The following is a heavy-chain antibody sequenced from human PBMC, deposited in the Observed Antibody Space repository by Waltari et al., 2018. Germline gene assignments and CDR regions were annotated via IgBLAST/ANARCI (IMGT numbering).Heavy chain of an antibody. CDR3: ARVTSEFRSPYFYFDL. V-gene: IGHV4-39*07. Sequence: QLQLQESGPGLVKPSETLSLTCSVSGDSIISPYYYWGWIRQPPGKGLEWIGSIYYSGDTFYSPSLSSRVTISVDTSKNQFSLKLTSVTAADTALYYCARVTSEFRSPYFYFDLWGRGTLVTVSA. J-gene: IGHJ2*01. CDR2: IYYSGDT. CDR1: GDSIISPYYY.